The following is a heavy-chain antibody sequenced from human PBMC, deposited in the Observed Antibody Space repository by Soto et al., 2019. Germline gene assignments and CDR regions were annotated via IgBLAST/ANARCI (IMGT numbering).Heavy chain of an antibody. Sequence: QVLLVESGGGVVQPGRSLRISCAVSGFTFSSFGMHWVRQAPGKGLEWVAVISDDGSSKHYADSLKGRFTISRDNSNNNLYLQMVRLGREDTAVYYCAKDRWGDFGDLNLPGYWGQVTLVTVSS. D-gene: IGHD4-17*01. CDR2: ISDDGSSK. J-gene: IGHJ4*02. CDR1: GFTFSSFG. CDR3: AKDRWGDFGDLNLPGY. V-gene: IGHV3-30*18.